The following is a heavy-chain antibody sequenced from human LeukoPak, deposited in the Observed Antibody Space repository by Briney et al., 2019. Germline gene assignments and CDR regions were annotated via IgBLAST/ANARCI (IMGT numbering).Heavy chain of an antibody. CDR3: ARDYLLWFGISPFSLFDI. CDR1: GYTFTSYG. CDR2: ISVYNGNT. D-gene: IGHD3-10*01. Sequence: GASVNVSCKAAGYTFTSYGINWVRQAPGQGLEWMGWISVYNGNTNYAQKVQGRVTMTTDTSTSTAYMELRSLRSDGTAVYYCARDYLLWFGISPFSLFDIWGQGTMVTVSS. V-gene: IGHV1-18*01. J-gene: IGHJ3*02.